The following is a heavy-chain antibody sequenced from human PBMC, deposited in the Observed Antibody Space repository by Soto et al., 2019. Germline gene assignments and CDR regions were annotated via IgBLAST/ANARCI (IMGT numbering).Heavy chain of an antibody. CDR2: INPSGGST. J-gene: IGHJ4*02. CDR1: GYTFTSYY. D-gene: IGHD2-15*01. Sequence: QVQLVQSGAEVKKPGASVKVSCKASGYTFTSYYMHWVRQAPGQGLEWMGIINPSGGSTSYAQKFQGRVTIYRETSTSTVYMELSGQRSEETAVYYCGREPRRRILYTAGGGFDYWGQGTLVTVSS. CDR3: GREPRRRILYTAGGGFDY. V-gene: IGHV1-46*01.